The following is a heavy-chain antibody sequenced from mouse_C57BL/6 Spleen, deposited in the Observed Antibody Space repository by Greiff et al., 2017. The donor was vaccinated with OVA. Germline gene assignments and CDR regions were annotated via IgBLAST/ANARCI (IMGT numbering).Heavy chain of an antibody. D-gene: IGHD2-12*01. CDR1: GYTFTSYG. CDR3: AREEAYDDFDY. CDR2: IYPRSGNT. J-gene: IGHJ2*01. Sequence: QVHVKQSGAELARPGASVKLSCKASGYTFTSYGISWVKQRTGQGLEWIGEIYPRSGNTYYNEKFKGKATLTADKSSSTAYMELRSLTSEDSAVYFCAREEAYDDFDYWGQGTTLTVSS. V-gene: IGHV1-81*01.